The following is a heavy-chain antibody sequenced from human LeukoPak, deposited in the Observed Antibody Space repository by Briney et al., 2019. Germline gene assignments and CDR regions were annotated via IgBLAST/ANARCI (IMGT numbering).Heavy chain of an antibody. CDR2: IYYSGST. V-gene: IGHV4-34*01. CDR1: GGSFSGYY. Sequence: SETLSLTCAVYGGSFSGYYWSWIRQPPGKGLEWIGSIYYSGSTYYNPSLKSRVTISVDTSKNQFSLKLSSVTAADTAVYYCARDMIAAAHWGQGTLVTVSS. CDR3: ARDMIAAAH. D-gene: IGHD6-13*01. J-gene: IGHJ4*02.